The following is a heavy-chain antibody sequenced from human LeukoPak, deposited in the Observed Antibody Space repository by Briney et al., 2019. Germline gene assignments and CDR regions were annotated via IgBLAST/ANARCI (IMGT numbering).Heavy chain of an antibody. D-gene: IGHD6-19*01. J-gene: IGHJ5*02. CDR1: GGSISDNY. CDR3: ARRRFAVPGTVWFDP. V-gene: IGHV4-4*09. CDR2: IYSSGGT. Sequence: SETLSLTCTVSGGSISDNYWSWIRQPPRKGLEWIGYIYSSGGTSYNPSLKSRVTISEDTSKNQFSLRLTSVTAADTAVYYCARRRFAVPGTVWFDPWGQGTLVTVSS.